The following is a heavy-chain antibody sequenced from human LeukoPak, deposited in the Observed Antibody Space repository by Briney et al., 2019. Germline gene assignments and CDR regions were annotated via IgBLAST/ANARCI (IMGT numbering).Heavy chain of an antibody. CDR2: ISYDGSNK. D-gene: IGHD3-22*01. CDR3: ATQKYYYDSSGYYFGLELDY. J-gene: IGHJ4*02. Sequence: PGGSLRLSCAASGFTFSSYAMHWVRQAPGKGLEWAAVISYDGSNKYYADSVKGRFTISRDNSKNTLYLQMNSLRAEDTAVYYCATQKYYYDSSGYYFGLELDYWGQGTLVTVSS. CDR1: GFTFSSYA. V-gene: IGHV3-30-3*01.